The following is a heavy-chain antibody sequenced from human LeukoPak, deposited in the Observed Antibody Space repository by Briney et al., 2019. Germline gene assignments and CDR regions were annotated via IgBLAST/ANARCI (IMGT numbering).Heavy chain of an antibody. D-gene: IGHD2-21*02. CDR3: AVYAGDWQFLS. Sequence: SETLSLTCAVYNGFDSYYFMLVRQPPGKGLEWIGEITYKGSAKYNSSLMGRATISVDVSQRQFSLKLTSVTAADTATYYCAVYAGDWQFLSWGQGTPVTVSS. CDR1: NGFDSYYF. CDR2: ITYKGSA. J-gene: IGHJ5*02. V-gene: IGHV4-34*01.